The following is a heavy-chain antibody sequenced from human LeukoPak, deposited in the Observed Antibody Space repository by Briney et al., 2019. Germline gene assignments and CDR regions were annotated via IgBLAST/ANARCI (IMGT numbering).Heavy chain of an antibody. Sequence: ASVKVSCKASGYSFTSYGFTWVRQAPGQGLEWMGWISLYNGNTNYAHKVQGRVTMTTDTSTSTAYMELRSLRSDDTAVYYCAREKGAAGDYWGQGTLVTVSS. CDR1: GYSFTSYG. D-gene: IGHD6-13*01. CDR3: AREKGAAGDY. V-gene: IGHV1-18*01. J-gene: IGHJ4*02. CDR2: ISLYNGNT.